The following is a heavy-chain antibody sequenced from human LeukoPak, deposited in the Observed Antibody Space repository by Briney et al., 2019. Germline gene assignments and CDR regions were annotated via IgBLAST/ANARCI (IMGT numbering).Heavy chain of an antibody. V-gene: IGHV3-21*01. CDR3: AREGAYDYLFES. Sequence: GGSLRLSCAASGFTFSSYSMNWVRQAPGKGLEWVSSISSSSSYIYYADSVKGRFTISRDNAKNSLYLQMNSLRAEDTAAYYCAREGAYDYLFESWGQGTLVTVSS. D-gene: IGHD4/OR15-4a*01. CDR1: GFTFSSYS. J-gene: IGHJ4*02. CDR2: ISSSSSYI.